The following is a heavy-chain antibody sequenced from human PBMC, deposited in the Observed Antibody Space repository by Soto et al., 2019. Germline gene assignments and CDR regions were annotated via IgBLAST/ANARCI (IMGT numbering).Heavy chain of an antibody. CDR3: AKAYYYDSSGYYWDY. CDR2: ISYDGSNK. Sequence: GGSLRLSCAASGFTFSSYGMHWVRQAPGKGLEWVAVISYDGSNKYYADSVKGRFTISRDNSKNTLYLQMNSLRAEDTAVYYCAKAYYYDSSGYYWDYWGQGTLVTVSS. CDR1: GFTFSSYG. J-gene: IGHJ4*02. D-gene: IGHD3-22*01. V-gene: IGHV3-30*18.